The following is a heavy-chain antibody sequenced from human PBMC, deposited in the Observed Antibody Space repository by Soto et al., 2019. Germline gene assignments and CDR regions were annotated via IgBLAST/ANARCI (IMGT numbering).Heavy chain of an antibody. CDR2: IIPIFGTA. Sequence: PVKLSCKXAGDTLSSYVISRVRQATGQGLEWMGGIIPIFGTANYAQKFQGRVTITADESTSTAYMELSSLRSEDTAVYYCARGGGVVAATSGYFQHWGQGTLVTVSS. CDR1: GDTLSSYV. V-gene: IGHV1-69*13. CDR3: ARGGGVVAATSGYFQH. D-gene: IGHD2-15*01. J-gene: IGHJ1*01.